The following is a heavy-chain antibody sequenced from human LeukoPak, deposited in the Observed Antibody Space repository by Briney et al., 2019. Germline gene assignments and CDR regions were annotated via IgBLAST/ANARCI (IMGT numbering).Heavy chain of an antibody. V-gene: IGHV1-69*04. CDR3: ARRPPWELLSYFDY. CDR2: IIPILGIA. Sequence: SVKVSCKASGGTFSSYAISWVRQAPGQGLEWMGRIIPILGIANYAQKFQRRVTITADKSTSTAYMELRSLRSDDTAVYYCARRPPWELLSYFDYWGQGTLVTVSS. CDR1: GGTFSSYA. J-gene: IGHJ4*02. D-gene: IGHD1-26*01.